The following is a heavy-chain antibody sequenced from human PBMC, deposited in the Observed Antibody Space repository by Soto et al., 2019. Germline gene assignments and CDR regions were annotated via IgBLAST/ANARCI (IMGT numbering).Heavy chain of an antibody. CDR3: ATDVAAPSDYYYGLDI. J-gene: IGHJ6*02. CDR2: ISYDGSNK. V-gene: IGHV3-30-3*01. Sequence: GGSLRLSCAASGFTFSSYAMHWVRQAPGKGLEWVVVISYDGSNKYYADSVKGRFTISRDNSKNTLYLQMNSLRAEDTAVYYCATDVAAPSDYYYGLDIWGQGTTVTVSS. CDR1: GFTFSSYA. D-gene: IGHD5-12*01.